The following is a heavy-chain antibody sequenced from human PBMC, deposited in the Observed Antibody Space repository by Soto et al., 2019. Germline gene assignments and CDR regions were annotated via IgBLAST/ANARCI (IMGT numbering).Heavy chain of an antibody. J-gene: IGHJ4*02. Sequence: PGGSLRLSCAASGFTFSSYAMSWVRQAPGKGLEWVSAISGSGGSTYYADSVKGRFTISRDNSKNTLYLQMNSLRAEDTAVYYCAKEWVVRGASRARGYYFDYWGQGTLVTVSS. V-gene: IGHV3-23*01. CDR1: GFTFSSYA. CDR2: ISGSGGST. CDR3: AKEWVVRGASRARGYYFDY. D-gene: IGHD3-10*01.